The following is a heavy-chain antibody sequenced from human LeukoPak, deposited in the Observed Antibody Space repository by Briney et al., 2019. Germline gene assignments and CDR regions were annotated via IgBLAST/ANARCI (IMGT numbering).Heavy chain of an antibody. J-gene: IGHJ4*02. CDR2: IIPIFGTA. Sequence: SVNVSCKASGGTFSSYAISWVRQAPGQGLEWMGGIIPIFGTANYAQKFQGRVTITADESTSTAYMELSSLRSEDTAVYYCARGVVKWELLACLDYWGQGTLVTVSS. D-gene: IGHD1-26*01. CDR3: ARGVVKWELLACLDY. CDR1: GGTFSSYA. V-gene: IGHV1-69*13.